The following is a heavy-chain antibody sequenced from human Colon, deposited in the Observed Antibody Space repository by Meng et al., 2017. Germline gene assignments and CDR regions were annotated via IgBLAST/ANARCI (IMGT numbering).Heavy chain of an antibody. CDR3: ARQYSSTWYLFDY. J-gene: IGHJ4*02. D-gene: IGHD6-13*01. CDR1: GYTFKNFG. Sequence: QVQLVQSGAEVKKPGASVKVSCKTSGYTFKNFGISWVRQAPGQGLEWMGWSSTYNGNTNYAQKFQGRVTLTTDASTNTAYMEIWSLRSDDTAVYYCARQYSSTWYLFDYWGQGTLVTVSS. CDR2: SSTYNGNT. V-gene: IGHV1-18*01.